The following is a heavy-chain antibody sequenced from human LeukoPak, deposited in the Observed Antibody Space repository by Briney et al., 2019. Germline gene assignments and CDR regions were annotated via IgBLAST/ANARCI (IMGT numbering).Heavy chain of an antibody. CDR1: GFTFDDYV. V-gene: IGHV3-9*01. CDR3: ARGRYYDSRGYYYFDY. J-gene: IGHJ4*02. CDR2: ISWNSGSI. D-gene: IGHD3-22*01. Sequence: GGSLRLSCAASGFTFDDYVMHWVRQAPGKGLEWVSGISWNSGSIDYADSVKGRFTISRDNAKNSLYLQMNRLRAEDTALYYCARGRYYDSRGYYYFDYWGQGTLVTVSS.